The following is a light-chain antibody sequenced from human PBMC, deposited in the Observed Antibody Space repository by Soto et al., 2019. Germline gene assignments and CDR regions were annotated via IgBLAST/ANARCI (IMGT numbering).Light chain of an antibody. CDR1: QTILYSSNNKNY. Sequence: IVMTQSPDSLAVSLGERATINCKSSQTILYSSNNKNYLAWYQQKPGQPPKLLISWASTRESGVPDRFSGSGSGTDFTLTIGSLQAEDVAVYYCQQYYATPRTFGQGTKVEIK. CDR3: QQYYATPRT. J-gene: IGKJ1*01. CDR2: WAS. V-gene: IGKV4-1*01.